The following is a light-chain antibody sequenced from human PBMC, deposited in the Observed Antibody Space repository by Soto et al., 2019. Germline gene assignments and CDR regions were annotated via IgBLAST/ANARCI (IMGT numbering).Light chain of an antibody. Sequence: DIQMTQSPSTLSASVGDRVTITCRASQSLSSRLAWYQQRPGKAPKLLIYKMSTLQSGVPSRFSGSGSGTEFTLNISSLQPDDFATYYCQQFNSYPFTFGPGTKVDIK. CDR1: QSLSSR. CDR2: KMS. CDR3: QQFNSYPFT. V-gene: IGKV1-5*03. J-gene: IGKJ3*01.